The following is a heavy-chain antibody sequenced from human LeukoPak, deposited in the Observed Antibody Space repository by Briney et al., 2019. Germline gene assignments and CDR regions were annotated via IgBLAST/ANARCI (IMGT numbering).Heavy chain of an antibody. CDR1: GFTFSSYG. J-gene: IGHJ4*02. CDR2: ISYDGSNK. Sequence: GRSLRLSCAASGFTFSSYGMHWVRQAPGKGLEWVAVISYDGSNKYYADSVKGRFTISRDNSKNTLYLQMNSLRAEDTAVYYCAKDRRVTVVSGSGLPGQIDYWGQGTLVTVSS. CDR3: AKDRRVTVVSGSGLPGQIDY. V-gene: IGHV3-30*18. D-gene: IGHD4-23*01.